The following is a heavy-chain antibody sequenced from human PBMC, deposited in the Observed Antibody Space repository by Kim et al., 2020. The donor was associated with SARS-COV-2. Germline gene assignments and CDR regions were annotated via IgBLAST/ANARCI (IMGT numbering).Heavy chain of an antibody. CDR2: INWNGGST. J-gene: IGHJ6*02. V-gene: IGHV3-20*04. D-gene: IGHD4-17*01. CDR1: GFTFDDYG. CDR3: ARFDYGDYSGYYAMDV. Sequence: GGSLRLSCAASGFTFDDYGMSWVRQAPGKGLEWVSGINWNGGSTGYADSVKGRFTISRDNAKNSLYLQMNSLRAEDTALYYCARFDYGDYSGYYAMDVWGQGTTVTVSS.